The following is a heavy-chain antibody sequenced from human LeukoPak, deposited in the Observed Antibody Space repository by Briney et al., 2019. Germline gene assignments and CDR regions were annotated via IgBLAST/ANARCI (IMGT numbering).Heavy chain of an antibody. D-gene: IGHD3-22*01. CDR1: GYSFTGVY. V-gene: IGHV1-2*02. CDR2: INPQSGAT. J-gene: IGHJ4*02. CDR3: ARGGDDSGLYFAY. Sequence: VASVKVSCMASGYSFTGVYIHWVRQAPGQGLEWMAWINPQSGATNYAQKFRGRITTTRDMSITTAYMEVTTLRSDDTAVYYCARGGDDSGLYFAYWGQGTLVTVSS.